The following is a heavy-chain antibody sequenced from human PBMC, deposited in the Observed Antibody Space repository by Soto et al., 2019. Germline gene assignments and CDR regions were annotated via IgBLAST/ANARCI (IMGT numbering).Heavy chain of an antibody. J-gene: IGHJ4*02. D-gene: IGHD6-13*01. V-gene: IGHV3-33*01. CDR3: AREVVSSSWYLDY. Sequence: QVQLVESGGGVVQPGRSLRLSCAASGFTFSSYGMHWVRQAPGKGLEWVAVIWYDGSNKYYADSVKGRFTISRDNSKNTLYLQMNSLRAEDTAVYYCAREVVSSSWYLDYWGQGTLVTVSS. CDR2: IWYDGSNK. CDR1: GFTFSSYG.